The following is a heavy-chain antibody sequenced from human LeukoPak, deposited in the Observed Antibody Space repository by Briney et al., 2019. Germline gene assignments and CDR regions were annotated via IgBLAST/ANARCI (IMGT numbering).Heavy chain of an antibody. J-gene: IGHJ4*02. CDR2: IYSGGST. CDR3: ARDGNWYYFDY. D-gene: IGHD1-1*01. Sequence: SETLSLTCTGSGGSISSYYWSWIRQPAGKGLEWIGRIYSGGSTNYNPSLKSRVTMSVDTSKNQFSLKLSSVTAADTAVYYCARDGNWYYFDYWGQGTLVTVSS. V-gene: IGHV4-4*07. CDR1: GGSISSYY.